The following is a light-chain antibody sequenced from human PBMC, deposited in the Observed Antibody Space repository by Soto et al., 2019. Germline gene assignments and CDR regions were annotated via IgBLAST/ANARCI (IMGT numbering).Light chain of an antibody. CDR3: QQYGS. V-gene: IGKV3-20*01. J-gene: IGKJ3*01. Sequence: EIVLTQSPGTLSLSPGERATLSCRASQSVSSSYLAWYQQKPGQAPRLLLYGASSRATGIPDRFSGSGSGTDFTLTISRLEPEDFAVYYCQQYGSFGPGTKVDIK. CDR2: GAS. CDR1: QSVSSSY.